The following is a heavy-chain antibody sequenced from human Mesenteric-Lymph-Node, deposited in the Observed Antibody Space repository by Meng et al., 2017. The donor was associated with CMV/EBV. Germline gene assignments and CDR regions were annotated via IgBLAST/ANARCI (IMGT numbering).Heavy chain of an antibody. D-gene: IGHD1-26*01. V-gene: IGHV1-8*03. J-gene: IGHJ4*02. CDR1: GGTFSSYA. CDR2: MNPNSGNT. CDR3: ARWLRGSGSYFDY. Sequence: ASVKVSCKASGGTFSSYAINWVRQATGQGLEWMGWMNPNSGNTGYAQKFQGRVTITRNTSISTAYMELSSLRSEDTAVYYCARWLRGSGSYFDYWGQGTLVTVSS.